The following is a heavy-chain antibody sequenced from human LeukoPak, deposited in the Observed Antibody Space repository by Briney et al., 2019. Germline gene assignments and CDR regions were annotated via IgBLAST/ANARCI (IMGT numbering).Heavy chain of an antibody. V-gene: IGHV3-11*01. Sequence: GGSLRLSCAASGFTFSDYYMSWIRQAPGKGLEWVSYISSSGSTIYYADSVKGRFTISRDNAKNSLYLQMNSLRAEDTAVYYCARVPYCGGDCYTFDYWGQGTLVTVSS. CDR1: GFTFSDYY. CDR3: ARVPYCGGDCYTFDY. D-gene: IGHD2-21*01. J-gene: IGHJ4*02. CDR2: ISSSGSTI.